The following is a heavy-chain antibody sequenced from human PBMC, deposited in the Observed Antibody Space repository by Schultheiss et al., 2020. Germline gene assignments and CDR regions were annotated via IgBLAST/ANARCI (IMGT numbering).Heavy chain of an antibody. V-gene: IGHV3-48*04. CDR2: ISSSGSTI. Sequence: ESLKISCAASGFTFSSYAMSWVRQAPGKGLEWVSYISSSGSTIYYADSVKGRFTISRDNAKNSLYLQMNSLKAEDTAVYYCTRGLPNVLYYFDYWGQGTLVTVSS. J-gene: IGHJ4*02. CDR3: TRGLPNVLYYFDY. D-gene: IGHD4-11*01. CDR1: GFTFSSYA.